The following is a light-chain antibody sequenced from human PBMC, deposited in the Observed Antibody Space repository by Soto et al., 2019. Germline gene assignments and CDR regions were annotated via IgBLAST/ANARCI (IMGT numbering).Light chain of an antibody. V-gene: IGKV3-15*01. CDR2: GGF. Sequence: IVLTQSPGTLSVSPGERVILSCRASQTLRNKLAWYQQKPGQAPRLLIYGGFTRATGIPARFSGSGSGTDFTLPINSLQSEDFATYSRPHHNAWPLTFGPGTKLDLK. CDR1: QTLRNK. J-gene: IGKJ3*01. CDR3: PHHNAWPLT.